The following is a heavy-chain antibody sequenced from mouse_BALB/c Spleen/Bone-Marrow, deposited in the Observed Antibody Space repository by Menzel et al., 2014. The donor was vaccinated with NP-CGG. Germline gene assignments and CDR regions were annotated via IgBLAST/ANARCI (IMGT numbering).Heavy chain of an antibody. Sequence: EVKVVESGGGLVQPGGSRKLSCAASGFTFSSFGMHWVRQAPEKGLEWVAYISSGSSTIFYADTVKGRFTVSRDNPKNTLFLQMTSLRPEDTAMYFCTRGGNWDDFDSWGQGTTLTVSS. V-gene: IGHV5-17*02. CDR3: TRGGNWDDFDS. CDR1: GFTFSSFG. D-gene: IGHD4-1*01. J-gene: IGHJ2*01. CDR2: ISSGSSTI.